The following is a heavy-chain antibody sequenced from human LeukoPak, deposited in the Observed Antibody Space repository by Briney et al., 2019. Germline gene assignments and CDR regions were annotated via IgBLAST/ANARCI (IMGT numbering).Heavy chain of an antibody. Sequence: SETLSLTCTVSGGSISSSSYYWGWIRQPPGKGLEWIGSIYYSGSTYYNPSLKCRVTISVDTSKNQFSLKLSSVTAADTAVYYCARDREGSGIDYWGQGTLVTVSS. J-gene: IGHJ4*02. CDR2: IYYSGST. CDR3: ARDREGSGIDY. D-gene: IGHD6-19*01. CDR1: GGSISSSSYY. V-gene: IGHV4-39*07.